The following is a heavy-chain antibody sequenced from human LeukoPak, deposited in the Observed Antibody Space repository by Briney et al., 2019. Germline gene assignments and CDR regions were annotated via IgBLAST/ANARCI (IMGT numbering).Heavy chain of an antibody. V-gene: IGHV3-21*01. D-gene: IGHD2-15*01. J-gene: IGHJ4*02. CDR1: GFTFTTYS. CDR3: AKCSGGSYYHSDDY. CDR2: ISSSGSYR. Sequence: GGSLRLSCAGAGFTFTTYSMNWVRQAPGKGLEWVSSISSSGSYRYYVDSVKGRFTISRDNAKKSLYLQMNSLRAEDTAVYYCAKCSGGSYYHSDDYWGQGTLVTVSS.